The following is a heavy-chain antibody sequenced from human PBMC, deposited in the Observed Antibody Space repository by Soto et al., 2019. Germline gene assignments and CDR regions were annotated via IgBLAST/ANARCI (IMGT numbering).Heavy chain of an antibody. J-gene: IGHJ4*02. CDR3: ARGDSGWYSSYFDY. V-gene: IGHV3-30-3*01. Sequence: QVQLVESGGGVVQPGRSLRLSCAASGFTFSSYAMHWVRQAPGKGLEWVTVISYDGSNKYYADSVKGRFTISRDNSKNMLYLQMNSLRAEDTTVYYCARGDSGWYSSYFDYWGQGTLVTVSS. CDR2: ISYDGSNK. D-gene: IGHD6-19*01. CDR1: GFTFSSYA.